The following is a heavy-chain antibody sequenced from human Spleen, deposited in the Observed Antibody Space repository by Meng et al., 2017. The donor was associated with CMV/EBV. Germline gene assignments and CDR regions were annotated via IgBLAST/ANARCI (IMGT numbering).Heavy chain of an antibody. J-gene: IGHJ4*02. D-gene: IGHD2-2*01. CDR1: GFTFSDYY. CDR2: ISISGSTI. CDR3: ARAKDCSSTTCYGDY. V-gene: IGHV3-11*04. Sequence: GESLKISCAASGFTFSDYYMTWIRQAPGKGLEWVSYISISGSTIYYADSVKGRFTISRDNAKNSLYLQMNSLRAEDTAVYYCARAKDCSSTTCYGDYWGQGTLVTVSS.